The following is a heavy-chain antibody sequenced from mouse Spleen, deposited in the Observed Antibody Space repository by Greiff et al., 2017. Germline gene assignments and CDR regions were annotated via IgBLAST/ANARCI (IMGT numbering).Heavy chain of an antibody. J-gene: IGHJ2*01. V-gene: IGHV1-63*02. CDR2: IYPGGGYT. CDR3: ASTHYYGSSYYFDY. Sequence: QVQLKESGAELVRPGTSVKISCKASGYTFTNYWLGWVKQRPGHGLEWIGDIYPGGGYTNYNEKFKGKATLTADTSSSTAYMQLSSLTSEDSAVYFCASTHYYGSSYYFDYWGQGTTLTVSS. CDR1: GYTFTNYW. D-gene: IGHD1-1*01.